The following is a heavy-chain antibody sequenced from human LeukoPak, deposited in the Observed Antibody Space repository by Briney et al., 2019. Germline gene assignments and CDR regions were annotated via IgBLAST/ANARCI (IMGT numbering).Heavy chain of an antibody. J-gene: IGHJ5*02. D-gene: IGHD1-26*01. Sequence: ASVKVSCKASGDTFTGYYMHWVRQAPGQGLEWMGWMNPNSGYTGYARKFQGRVTLTRNTSIGTAYMELSSLRSEDTAVYYCAREVVATVDPWGQGTLVTVSS. CDR1: GDTFTGYY. V-gene: IGHV1-8*02. CDR3: AREVVATVDP. CDR2: MNPNSGYT.